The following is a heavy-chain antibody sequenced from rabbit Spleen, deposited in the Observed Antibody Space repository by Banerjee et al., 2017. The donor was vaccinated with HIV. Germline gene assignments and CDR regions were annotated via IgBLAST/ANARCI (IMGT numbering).Heavy chain of an antibody. CDR2: IGAGSSGST. D-gene: IGHD8-1*01. Sequence: QSLEESGGDLVKPGASLTLTCTASGFSFSPVNWIYWVRQAPGKGLEWIACIGAGSSGSTYSATWAKGRFTISKTSSTTVTLQMTSLTVADTATYFCARDTGTSFSTYGMDLWGPGTLVTVS. CDR3: ARDTGTSFSTYGMDL. CDR1: GFSFSPVNW. J-gene: IGHJ6*01. V-gene: IGHV1S40*01.